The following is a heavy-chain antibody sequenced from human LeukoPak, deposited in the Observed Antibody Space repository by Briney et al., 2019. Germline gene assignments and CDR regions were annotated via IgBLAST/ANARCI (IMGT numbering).Heavy chain of an antibody. CDR2: INPNSGGT. CDR1: GYTFTGYY. D-gene: IGHD2-15*01. V-gene: IGHV1-2*06. J-gene: IGHJ5*02. CDR3: AREGCSGGSCYGENWFDP. Sequence: ASVKVSCKASGYTFTGYYMHWVRQAPGQGLEWMGRINPNSGGTNYAQKFQGRVTMTRDTSISTAYMELSSLRSEDTAVYYCAREGCSGGSCYGENWFDPWGQGTLVTVSS.